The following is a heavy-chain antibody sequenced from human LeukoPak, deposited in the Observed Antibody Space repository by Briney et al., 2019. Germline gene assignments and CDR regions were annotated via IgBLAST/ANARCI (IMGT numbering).Heavy chain of an antibody. CDR2: INPNTGDT. J-gene: IGHJ4*02. CDR3: ASSGGNSVHYFDH. CDR1: GYTFTGYH. V-gene: IGHV1-2*02. D-gene: IGHD4-23*01. Sequence: GASVKVSCKASGYTFTGYHMHWVRQAPGQGLEWMGRINPNTGDTNFAQNFQGRVNMTRDTSITTAYMELSRLRSDDTAVYYCASSGGNSVHYFDHWGQGTLVTVSS.